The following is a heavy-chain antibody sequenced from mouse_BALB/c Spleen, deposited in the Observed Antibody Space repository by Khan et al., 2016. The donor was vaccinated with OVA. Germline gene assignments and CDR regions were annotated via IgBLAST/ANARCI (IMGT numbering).Heavy chain of an antibody. CDR1: GYSITSDYA. CDR2: ISYSGST. J-gene: IGHJ4*01. V-gene: IGHV3-2*02. Sequence: EVQLQESGPGLVKPSQSLSLTCTVTGYSITSDYAWNWIRQFPGNKLEWMGYISYSGSTTYNPSLQSRISITRDTSKDRFFLQLKSVTSEDTATYYCASELGRYYALDYWGQGTSVTVSS. D-gene: IGHD4-1*01. CDR3: ASELGRYYALDY.